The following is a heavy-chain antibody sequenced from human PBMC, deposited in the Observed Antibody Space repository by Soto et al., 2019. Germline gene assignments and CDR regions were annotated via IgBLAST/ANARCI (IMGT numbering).Heavy chain of an antibody. CDR3: AATAVAGTYYYYGMDV. Sequence: GGSLRLSCAASGFTFSSYAMSWVRQAPGKGLEWVSAISGSGGSTYYADSVKGRFTISRDNSKNTLYLQMNSLRSEDTAVYYYAATAVAGTYYYYGMDVWGQGTTVTVSS. CDR1: GFTFSSYA. J-gene: IGHJ6*02. D-gene: IGHD6-19*01. V-gene: IGHV3-23*01. CDR2: ISGSGGST.